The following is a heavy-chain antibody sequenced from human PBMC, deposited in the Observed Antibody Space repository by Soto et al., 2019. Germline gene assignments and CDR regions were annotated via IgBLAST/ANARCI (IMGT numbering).Heavy chain of an antibody. V-gene: IGHV5-51*01. CDR3: ARTRLSGSFPQYYYMDI. Sequence: PGESLKISCKGSGYSFTSYWIGWVRQMPGKGLEWMGIIYPGDSDTRYSPSFQGQVTISADKSISTAYLKLSSVTAADTAVYYCARTRLSGSFPQYYYMDIWGKGTTVTVSS. CDR2: IYPGDSDT. J-gene: IGHJ6*03. CDR1: GYSFTSYW. D-gene: IGHD3-10*01.